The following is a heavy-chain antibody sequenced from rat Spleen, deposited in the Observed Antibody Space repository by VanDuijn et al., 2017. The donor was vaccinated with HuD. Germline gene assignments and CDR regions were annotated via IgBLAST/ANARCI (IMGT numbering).Heavy chain of an antibody. CDR2: ITNTGGST. J-gene: IGHJ4*01. CDR3: TRGGSNSGVMDA. Sequence: EVQLVESDGGLVQPGRSLKLSCAASGFTFNNYWMTWIRQAPGKGLEWVASITNTGGSTYYPDSVKGRFTISRDNAKSTLYLQMNSLRSEDTATYYCTRGGSNSGVMDAWGQGASVTVSS. CDR1: GFTFNNYW. V-gene: IGHV5-31*01. D-gene: IGHD1-10*01.